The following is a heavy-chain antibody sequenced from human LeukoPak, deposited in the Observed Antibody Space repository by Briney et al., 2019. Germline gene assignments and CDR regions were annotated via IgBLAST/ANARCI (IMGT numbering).Heavy chain of an antibody. V-gene: IGHV3-64*01. J-gene: IGHJ4*02. D-gene: IGHD1-26*01. CDR3: ASGSGSLPDY. CDR2: ISSNGGST. CDR1: GFTFSSYA. Sequence: GXXRLSCAASGFTFSSYAMHWVRQAPGKGLEYVSAISSNGGSTYYANSVKGRFTISRDNSKNTLYLQMGSLRAEDMAVYYCASGSGSLPDYWGQGTLVTVSS.